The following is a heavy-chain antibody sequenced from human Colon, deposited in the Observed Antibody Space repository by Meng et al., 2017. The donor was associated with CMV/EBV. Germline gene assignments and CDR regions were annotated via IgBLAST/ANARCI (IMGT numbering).Heavy chain of an antibody. D-gene: IGHD5-18*01. CDR2: IRASNGHT. V-gene: IGHV1-18*01. J-gene: IGHJ5*02. CDR1: GYTFTNYG. CDR3: ARASTRLPNSNWFDP. Sequence: ASVKVSCKASGYTFTNYGITWVRQAPGQGLEWMGWIRASNGHTRYAQNFQGRVTMTTDTSTSTAYMELRSLRSDDTAVYYCARASTRLPNSNWFDPWGQGTLVTVSS.